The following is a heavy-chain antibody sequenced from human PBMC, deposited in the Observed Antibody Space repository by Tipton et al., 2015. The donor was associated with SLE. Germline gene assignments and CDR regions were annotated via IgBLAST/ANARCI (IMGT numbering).Heavy chain of an antibody. V-gene: IGHV4-4*07. D-gene: IGHD1-26*01. CDR3: ARVGRVDRAFDI. J-gene: IGHJ3*02. Sequence: GLVKPSETLSLSCTVYGGSFSGYFWTWIRQSPGTGLEWIGRVYNSGSSYYNPSLKSRVTMSVDTSKNQVSLNLNSVTAADTAVYYCARVGRVDRAFDIWGQGTMVTVSS. CDR2: VYNSGSS. CDR1: GGSFSGYF.